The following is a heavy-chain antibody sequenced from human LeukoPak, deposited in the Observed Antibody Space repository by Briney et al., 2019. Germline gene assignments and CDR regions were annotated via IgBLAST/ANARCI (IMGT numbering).Heavy chain of an antibody. CDR2: MNPNSGNT. Sequence: ASVKVSCKASGYTFTSYDINWVRQATGQWLEWMGWMNPNSGNTGYAQKFQGRVTMTRNTSISTAYMELSSLRSEDTAVYYCARGLGIAAAQFLWGQGTLVTVSS. V-gene: IGHV1-8*01. CDR1: GYTFTSYD. J-gene: IGHJ4*02. D-gene: IGHD6-13*01. CDR3: ARGLGIAAAQFL.